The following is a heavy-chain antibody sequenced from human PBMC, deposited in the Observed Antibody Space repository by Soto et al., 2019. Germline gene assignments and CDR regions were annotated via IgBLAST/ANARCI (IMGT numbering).Heavy chain of an antibody. CDR2: ISSSSSYI. J-gene: IGHJ6*02. Sequence: EVQLVESGGDLVKPGGSLRLSCAASGFTVSRYSMSWVRQAPGKELEWISFISSSSSYIYYADSVKGRITISRDNAKNSVFLQMNSLRAEDTAVYYCARDGGVVVGAGGGMDVWGQGTTVTVSS. CDR3: ARDGGVVVGAGGGMDV. D-gene: IGHD1-26*01. CDR1: GFTVSRYS. V-gene: IGHV3-21*03.